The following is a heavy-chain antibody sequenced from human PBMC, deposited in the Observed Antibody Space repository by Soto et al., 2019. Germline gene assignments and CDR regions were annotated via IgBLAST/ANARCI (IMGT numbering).Heavy chain of an antibody. Sequence: EVQLLESGGGLVPPGGSLRLSCAASGFTFSSYAMNWVRQAPGKGLEWVSALSASGGATYYADSVKGRFTISRDNSKNTLYLQMNSLRAEDTAVYYCARAPYYDFWSGYLHYYYGMDVWGQGTTVTVSS. J-gene: IGHJ6*02. CDR3: ARAPYYDFWSGYLHYYYGMDV. V-gene: IGHV3-23*01. CDR2: LSASGGAT. D-gene: IGHD3-3*01. CDR1: GFTFSSYA.